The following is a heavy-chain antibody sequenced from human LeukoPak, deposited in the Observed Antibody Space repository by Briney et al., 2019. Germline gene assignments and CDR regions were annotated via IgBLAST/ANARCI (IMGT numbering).Heavy chain of an antibody. CDR3: ARDHGTDGTTFTLNFDC. CDR2: INPKSGAT. CDR1: GYTFTSYY. D-gene: IGHD1-1*01. V-gene: IGHV1-2*02. J-gene: IGHJ4*02. Sequence: ASVKVSCKTSGYTFTSYYIHWVRQAPGQGLEWMGWINPKSGATNYAQKFQGGVTMTTDTSISTVYMELTGLTSDDTAIYYCARDHGTDGTTFTLNFDCWGQGTRVTVSS.